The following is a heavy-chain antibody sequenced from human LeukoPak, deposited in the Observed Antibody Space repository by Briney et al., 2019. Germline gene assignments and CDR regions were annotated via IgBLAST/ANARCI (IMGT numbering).Heavy chain of an antibody. D-gene: IGHD5-18*01. J-gene: IGHJ6*03. Sequence: SETLSLTCTVSGYSISSDYYWGWIRQPPGKGLEWIGSVHHSGRTYYNPSLKSRVTISVDTSKNQFSLKLNSVTAADTAVYYCARTTEGGYTYGYFYYYYMDVWGKGTTVTVSS. CDR1: GYSISSDYY. CDR2: VHHSGRT. V-gene: IGHV4-38-2*02. CDR3: ARTTEGGYTYGYFYYYYMDV.